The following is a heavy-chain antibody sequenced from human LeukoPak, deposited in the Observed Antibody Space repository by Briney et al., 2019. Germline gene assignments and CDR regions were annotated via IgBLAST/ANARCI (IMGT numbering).Heavy chain of an antibody. D-gene: IGHD1-7*01. CDR1: GFNFDDYV. CDR3: ARDSNWNYVHWFDP. Sequence: GGSLRLSCAASGFNFDDYVMTWVRQAPGKGLEWVSGINWNGGSRGYADSVKGRFTISRDNSKNTLYLQMNSLRAEDTAVYYCARDSNWNYVHWFDPWGQGTLVTVSS. V-gene: IGHV3-20*04. J-gene: IGHJ5*02. CDR2: INWNGGSR.